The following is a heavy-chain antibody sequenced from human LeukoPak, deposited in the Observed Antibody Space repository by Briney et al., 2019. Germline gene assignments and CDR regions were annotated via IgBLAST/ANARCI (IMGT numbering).Heavy chain of an antibody. Sequence: GGSLRLSCAASGFTFSSSEMNWVRQAPGKGLEWVSYIGSSDTTVHYADSVEGRFTISRDNAKNSLYLQMNSLRAEDTAIYYCARLTVTTKDAFDIWGQGTMVIISS. D-gene: IGHD4-17*01. J-gene: IGHJ3*02. CDR3: ARLTVTTKDAFDI. CDR1: GFTFSSSE. CDR2: IGSSDTTV. V-gene: IGHV3-48*03.